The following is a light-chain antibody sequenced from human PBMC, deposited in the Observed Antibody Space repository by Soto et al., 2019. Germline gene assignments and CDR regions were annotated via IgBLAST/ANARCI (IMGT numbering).Light chain of an antibody. J-gene: IGLJ1*01. CDR2: EVT. Sequence: QSVLTQPASVSGSPGQSITISCTGTSGDIGSYNRVSWYQQHPGKAPKLIIYEVTDRPSGVSNRFSGSKSGNTASLTISGLQAGDEAEYYCSSYTNINTRACVFGTGTKFTVL. V-gene: IGLV2-14*01. CDR1: SGDIGSYNR. CDR3: SSYTNINTRACV.